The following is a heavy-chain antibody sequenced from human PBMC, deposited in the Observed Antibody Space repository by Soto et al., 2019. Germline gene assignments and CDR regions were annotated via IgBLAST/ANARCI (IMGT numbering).Heavy chain of an antibody. CDR2: IIPILGIA. CDR1: GGTFSSYT. V-gene: IGHV1-69*02. J-gene: IGHJ5*02. D-gene: IGHD3-16*02. Sequence: GASVKVSCKASGGTFSSYTISWVRQAPGQGLEWMGRIIPILGIANYAQKFQGRVTITADKSTSTAYMELSSLRSEDTAVYYCARGTPPYRFGGVIGQSDWFDPWGQGTLVTVSS. CDR3: ARGTPPYRFGGVIGQSDWFDP.